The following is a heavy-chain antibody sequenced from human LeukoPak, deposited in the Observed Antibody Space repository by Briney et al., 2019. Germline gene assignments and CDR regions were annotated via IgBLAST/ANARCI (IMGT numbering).Heavy chain of an antibody. Sequence: ASVKVSCKASGGTFSSYAISWVRQAPGQGLEWMGGIIPILGIANYAQKFQGRVTITADKSTSTAYMELSSLRSEDTAVYYCARDLEHGDYERWGQGTLVTVSS. CDR2: IIPILGIA. CDR3: ARDLEHGDYER. D-gene: IGHD4-17*01. CDR1: GGTFSSYA. V-gene: IGHV1-69*10. J-gene: IGHJ4*02.